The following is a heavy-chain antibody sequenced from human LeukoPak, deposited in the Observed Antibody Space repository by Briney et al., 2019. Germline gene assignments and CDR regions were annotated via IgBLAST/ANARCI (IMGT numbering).Heavy chain of an antibody. V-gene: IGHV1-8*02. D-gene: IGHD6-6*01. CDR3: ARDGSSSSLDY. CDR2: MNPNSGNT. J-gene: IGHJ4*02. CDR1: GYTFTSYY. Sequence: ASVKVSCKASGYTFTSYYMHWVRQAPGQGLEWMGWMNPNSGNTGYAQKFQGRVTMTRNTSISTAYMELSSLRSEDTAVYYCARDGSSSSLDYWGQGTLVTVSS.